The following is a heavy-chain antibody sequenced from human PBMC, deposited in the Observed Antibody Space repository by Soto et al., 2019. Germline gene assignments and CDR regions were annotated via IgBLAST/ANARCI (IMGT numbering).Heavy chain of an antibody. CDR3: ARGTIVARQHLDY. J-gene: IGHJ4*02. CDR1: VFNFSSYA. D-gene: IGHD1-1*01. CDR2: ISIRGGDE. V-gene: IGHV3-30*03. Sequence: QVQLVESGGGVVQPGKSLRLSCAASVFNFSSYAMHWARQAPDKGVEWVTVISIRGGDEYYAESVRGRFTISRDDSKNTLYLQMDSLRVEDTPVYYCARGTIVARQHLDYWGQGTLVTVSS.